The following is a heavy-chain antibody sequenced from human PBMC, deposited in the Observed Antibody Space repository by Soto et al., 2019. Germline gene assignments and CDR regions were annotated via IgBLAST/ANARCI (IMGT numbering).Heavy chain of an antibody. CDR1: GASVSSAHHY. Sequence: QVQLQESGPGLVKASQTLSLTCTLSGASVSSAHHYWSWIRQPPGKGLEWIGYTYYSGGSYYNACPQRGVSISVDTSQNQFSLKLTSVTAADTAVYYCARLSGYDPAGAADKWGPGILVGVSS. J-gene: IGHJ4*02. CDR3: ARLSGYDPAGAADK. V-gene: IGHV4-30-4*01. D-gene: IGHD5-12*01. CDR2: TYYSGGS.